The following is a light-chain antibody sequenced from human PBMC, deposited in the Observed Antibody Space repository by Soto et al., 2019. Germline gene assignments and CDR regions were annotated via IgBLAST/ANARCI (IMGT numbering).Light chain of an antibody. CDR1: PISSN. CDR2: GES. Sequence: VVKQSTAPTSVSPGDIVTISGRAGPISSNLAWHQQRPGQAPRILIYGESVRATGVPARFSGSGSGTEFTLTISSLQSEDFAVYYCPQYNNWPLLGNGPKVDLK. V-gene: IGKV3-15*01. CDR3: PQYNNWPL. J-gene: IGKJ1*01.